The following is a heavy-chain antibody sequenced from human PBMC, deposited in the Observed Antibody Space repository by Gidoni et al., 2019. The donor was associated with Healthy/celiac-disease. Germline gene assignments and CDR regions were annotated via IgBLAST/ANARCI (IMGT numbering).Heavy chain of an antibody. CDR1: GFTFSSYE. CDR2: ISSSGSTI. J-gene: IGHJ3*02. CDR3: ANTEPYYYDSSGYYDHDAFDI. Sequence: EVQLVESGGGLVQPGGSLRLSCAASGFTFSSYEMNWVRQAPGKGLEWVSYISSSGSTIYYADSVKGRFTISRDNAKNSLYLQMNSLRAEDTAVYYCANTEPYYYDSSGYYDHDAFDIWGQGTMVTVSS. D-gene: IGHD3-22*01. V-gene: IGHV3-48*03.